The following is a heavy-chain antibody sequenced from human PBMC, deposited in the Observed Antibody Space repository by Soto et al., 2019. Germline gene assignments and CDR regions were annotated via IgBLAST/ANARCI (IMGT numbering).Heavy chain of an antibody. V-gene: IGHV3-30-3*01. CDR2: ISYDGNNI. J-gene: IGHJ5*02. CDR1: GFTFSNCD. D-gene: IGHD1-26*01. Sequence: GGSLRLSCAASGFTFSNCDMHWVRQAPGKGLNWVAVISYDGNNIYYADSVKGRFTISRDNSKNTVYLEMNSLGAEDTAVYFCARVIHFSGSHFPPSSWDQGTMVTVSS. CDR3: ARVIHFSGSHFPPSS.